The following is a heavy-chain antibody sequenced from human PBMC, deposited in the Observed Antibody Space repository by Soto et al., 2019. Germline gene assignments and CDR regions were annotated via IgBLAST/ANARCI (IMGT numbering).Heavy chain of an antibody. V-gene: IGHV4-30-4*01. J-gene: IGHJ4*02. CDR1: GGSLSSAGYC. CDR2: IYDGGTT. D-gene: IGHD7-27*01. CDR3: ARGPSGDKVDY. Sequence: SETLSLTCPVSGGSLSSAGYCWSWIRQSPDKGLEWIGHIYDGGTTYSSPSLKGRVTISADTSETQFSLKLNSVSAADTAVYYCARGPSGDKVDYWGQGIQVTVSS.